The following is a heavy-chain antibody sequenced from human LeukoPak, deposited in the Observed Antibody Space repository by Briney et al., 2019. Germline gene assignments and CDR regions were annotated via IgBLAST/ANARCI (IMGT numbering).Heavy chain of an antibody. CDR1: GFTFSRFW. J-gene: IGHJ3*02. CDR3: AREGYDLGAFDI. D-gene: IGHD1-20*01. V-gene: IGHV3-7*03. Sequence: GGSLRLSCAASGFTFSRFWMTWVRQAPGKGLKWVPNIMEDGTEKTYVDSLKGRFSISRDNAKESLYLQMNSLRADDTAVYYCAREGYDLGAFDIWGQGTMVTVSS. CDR2: IMEDGTEK.